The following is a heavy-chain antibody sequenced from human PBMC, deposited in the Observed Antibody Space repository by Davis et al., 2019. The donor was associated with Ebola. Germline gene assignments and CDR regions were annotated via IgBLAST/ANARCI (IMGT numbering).Heavy chain of an antibody. D-gene: IGHD3-22*01. CDR1: GGPISSYY. CDR3: ARDSVRYDSSGYLPI. Sequence: MPGGSLRLSCTVSGGPISSYYWSWIRQPAGKGLEWIGRIYTSGSTNYNPSLKSRVTMSVDTSKNQFSLKLSSVTAADTAVYYCARDSVRYDSSGYLPIWGQGTLVTVSS. V-gene: IGHV4-4*07. J-gene: IGHJ4*02. CDR2: IYTSGST.